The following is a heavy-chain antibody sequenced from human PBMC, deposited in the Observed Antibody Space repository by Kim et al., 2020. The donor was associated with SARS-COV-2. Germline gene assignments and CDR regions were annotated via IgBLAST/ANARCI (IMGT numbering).Heavy chain of an antibody. Sequence: SETLSLTCAVYGGSFSGYYWSWIRQPPGKGLEWIGEINHSRSTNYNPSLKSRVTISVDTSKNQFSLKLSSVTAADTAVYYCARNSRYSYGYHWFDPWGQG. CDR2: INHSRST. D-gene: IGHD5-18*01. V-gene: IGHV4-34*01. CDR3: ARNSRYSYGYHWFDP. J-gene: IGHJ5*02. CDR1: GGSFSGYY.